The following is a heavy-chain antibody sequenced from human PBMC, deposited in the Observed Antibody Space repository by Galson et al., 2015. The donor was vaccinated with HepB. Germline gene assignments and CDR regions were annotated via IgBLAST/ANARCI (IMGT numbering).Heavy chain of an antibody. V-gene: IGHV1-8*01. CDR3: ARAWPTYYDFWSGYPENP. D-gene: IGHD3-3*01. J-gene: IGHJ4*02. CDR2: MNPNSGSA. CDR1: GYTFTNYH. Sequence: SCKASGYTFTNYHISWVRQATGQGLEWMGWMNPNSGSAGYAQKFQGRVTMTRDTSISTAFMELSGLRSEDTAVYYCARAWPTYYDFWSGYPENPWGQGTLVTVSS.